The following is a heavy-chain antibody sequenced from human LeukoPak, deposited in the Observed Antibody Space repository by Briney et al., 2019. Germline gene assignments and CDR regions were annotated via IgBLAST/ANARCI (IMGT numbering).Heavy chain of an antibody. CDR1: RGTFSSYA. CDR2: IIPILGIA. V-gene: IGHV1-69*04. CDR3: ARGIGSIQGYYYGMDV. D-gene: IGHD3-10*01. Sequence: SVKVSCKASRGTFSSYAISWVRQAPGQGLEWMGRIIPILGIANYAQKFQGRVTITADKSTSTAYMELSSLRSEDTAVYYCARGIGSIQGYYYGMDVWGQGTTVTVSS. J-gene: IGHJ6*02.